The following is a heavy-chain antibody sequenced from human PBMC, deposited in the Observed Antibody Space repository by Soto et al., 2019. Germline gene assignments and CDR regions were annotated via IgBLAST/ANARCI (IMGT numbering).Heavy chain of an antibody. D-gene: IGHD3-22*01. V-gene: IGHV4-34*01. J-gene: IGHJ4*02. CDR2: INHSGST. CDR1: GGSFSGYY. CDR3: VVAHTDSSGYYYDEDY. Sequence: QVQLQQWGAGLLKPSETLSLTCAVYGGSFSGYYWSWIRQPPGKGLEWIGEINHSGSTNYNPSLKSRVTISVDTSKNQFSLKRSSVTAADTAVYYCVVAHTDSSGYYYDEDYWGQGTLVTVSS.